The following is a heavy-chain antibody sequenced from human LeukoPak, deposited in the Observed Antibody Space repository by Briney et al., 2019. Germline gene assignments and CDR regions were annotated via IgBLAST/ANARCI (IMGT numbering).Heavy chain of an antibody. CDR1: GGSISSDY. D-gene: IGHD3-22*01. Sequence: SSETLSLTCTVSGGSISSDYWSWIRQPPGKGLEWIGEINHSGSTNYNPSLKSRVTISVDTSKNQFSLKLSSVTAADTAVYYCARSHYYDSSGSHNNWFDPWGQGTLVTVSS. J-gene: IGHJ5*02. V-gene: IGHV4-34*01. CDR2: INHSGST. CDR3: ARSHYYDSSGSHNNWFDP.